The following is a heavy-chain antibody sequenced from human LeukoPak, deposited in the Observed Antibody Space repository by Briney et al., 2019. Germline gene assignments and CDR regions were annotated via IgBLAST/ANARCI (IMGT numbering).Heavy chain of an antibody. Sequence: SETLSLTCAVSGGFISSSNWWSWVRQPPGRGLEWIGEIYHSGSTNYNPSLKSRVTISVDKSKNQFSLKLSSVTAADTAVYYCARRYCSSTSCYRRRVDYYYGMDVWGQGTTVTVSS. CDR2: IYHSGST. CDR1: GGFISSSNW. D-gene: IGHD2-2*01. V-gene: IGHV4-4*02. J-gene: IGHJ6*02. CDR3: ARRYCSSTSCYRRRVDYYYGMDV.